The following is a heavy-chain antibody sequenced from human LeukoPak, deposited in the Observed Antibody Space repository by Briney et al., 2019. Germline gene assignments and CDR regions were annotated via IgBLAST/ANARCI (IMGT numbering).Heavy chain of an antibody. CDR3: ARYYYDSSGYPYYLDY. Sequence: PGGSLRLSCAASGFIVSSNYMSWVPQAPGKGLEWVSVIYSGGSTYYADSVKGRFTISRDNSKNTLYIQMNSLRAEDTAVYYCARYYYDSSGYPYYLDYWGQGTLVTVSS. V-gene: IGHV3-53*01. CDR1: GFIVSSNY. J-gene: IGHJ4*02. CDR2: IYSGGST. D-gene: IGHD3-22*01.